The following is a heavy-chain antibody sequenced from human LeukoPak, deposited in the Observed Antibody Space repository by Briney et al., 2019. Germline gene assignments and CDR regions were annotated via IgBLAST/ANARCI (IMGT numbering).Heavy chain of an antibody. Sequence: PAETLSLTCAVSGYSISIAYYWGWIWQPPGKGLEWIGRIFRGGSTSYSPSLKSRLTMSMDTSKNQFSLQLTSVTAADTAVYYCARYDSRGSGSTQLEYWGQGILVTISS. J-gene: IGHJ4*02. CDR3: ARYDSRGSGSTQLEY. V-gene: IGHV4-38-2*01. CDR2: IFRGGST. CDR1: GYSISIAYY. D-gene: IGHD3-3*01.